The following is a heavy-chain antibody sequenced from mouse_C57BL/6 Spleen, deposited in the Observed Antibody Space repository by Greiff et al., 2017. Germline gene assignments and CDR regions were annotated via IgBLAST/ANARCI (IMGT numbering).Heavy chain of an antibody. V-gene: IGHV1-53*01. CDR1: GYTFTGYW. Sequence: VQLQQPGPELVKPGASVKLSCKASGYTFTGYWMHWVKQSPGQGLEWIGNINPNNGGTNYNEKFKSKATLTVYKSYSTAYMQRSSLPSEDSAVYYCARWGHPPVYYVDYWGQGTTPTVSS. D-gene: IGHD1-1*02. CDR2: INPNNGGT. CDR3: ARWGHPPVYYVDY. J-gene: IGHJ2*01.